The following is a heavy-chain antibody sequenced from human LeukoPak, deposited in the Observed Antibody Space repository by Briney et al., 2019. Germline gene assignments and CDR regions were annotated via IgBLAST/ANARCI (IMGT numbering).Heavy chain of an antibody. J-gene: IGHJ4*02. CDR2: IYYSGST. Sequence: SETLSLTCTVSGGSISSSSYYWGWIRQPPGKGLEWIGSIYYSGSTYYNPSLKSRVTISVDTSKNQFSLKLSSVTAADTAVYYCARQSYDSFDYWGQGTLATVSS. V-gene: IGHV4-39*01. CDR1: GGSISSSSYY. CDR3: ARQSYDSFDY. D-gene: IGHD3-3*01.